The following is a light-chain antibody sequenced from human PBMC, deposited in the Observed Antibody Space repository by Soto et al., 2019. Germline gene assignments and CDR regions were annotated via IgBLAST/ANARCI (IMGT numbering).Light chain of an antibody. V-gene: IGKV3-20*01. CDR1: QTVTNFY. J-gene: IGKJ2*01. Sequence: ENVLTQSPDTLSLSPGERATLFCRASQTVTNFYLAWYQQKPGQAPTLVIYGASTRATGIPDRFSGSGSGTDFSLTITRLEPEDFAVYYCQQYGDSRYTFGQGTKLE. CDR3: QQYGDSRYT. CDR2: GAS.